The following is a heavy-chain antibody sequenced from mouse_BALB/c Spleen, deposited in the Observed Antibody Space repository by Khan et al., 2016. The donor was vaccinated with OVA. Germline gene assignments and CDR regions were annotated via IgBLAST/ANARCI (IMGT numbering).Heavy chain of an antibody. Sequence: EVELVESGGDLVKPGGSLKLSCAASGYTFSSYSMSWVRQTPDQRLEWVATISRGGDYTYYPDNVKGRSTISRDNAKNTPYLQMSSLKSEDTAMYYCASHITGSFAYWGQGTLVTVSA. D-gene: IGHD4-1*01. J-gene: IGHJ3*01. CDR3: ASHITGSFAY. CDR2: ISRGGDYT. V-gene: IGHV5-6*01. CDR1: GYTFSSYS.